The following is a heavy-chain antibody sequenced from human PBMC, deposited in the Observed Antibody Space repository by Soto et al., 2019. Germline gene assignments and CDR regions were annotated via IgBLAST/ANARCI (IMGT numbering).Heavy chain of an antibody. J-gene: IGHJ5*02. Sequence: ASVKVSCRASGYTFTSCYMHWVRQAPGQGLEWMGIISPSGGSTSYAQKFQVRVTMTRDTSTSTVYMELSSLRSEDTAVYYCASGAVGASFDPWGQGTLVTVSS. CDR3: ASGAVGASFDP. CDR1: GYTFTSCY. V-gene: IGHV1-46*01. CDR2: ISPSGGST. D-gene: IGHD1-26*01.